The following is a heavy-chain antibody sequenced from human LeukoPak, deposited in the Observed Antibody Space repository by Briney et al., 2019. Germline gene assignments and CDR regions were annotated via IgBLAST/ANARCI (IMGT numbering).Heavy chain of an antibody. CDR2: IIPIFGTA. J-gene: IGHJ5*02. V-gene: IGHV1-69*13. Sequence: ASVKVSCKASGGTFSSYAISWVRQAPGQGLEWMGGIIPIFGTANYAQKFQGRVMITADESTSTAYMELSSLRSEDTAVYYCAREVRQLWLRSGWFDPWGQGTLVTVSS. CDR3: AREVRQLWLRSGWFDP. D-gene: IGHD5-18*01. CDR1: GGTFSSYA.